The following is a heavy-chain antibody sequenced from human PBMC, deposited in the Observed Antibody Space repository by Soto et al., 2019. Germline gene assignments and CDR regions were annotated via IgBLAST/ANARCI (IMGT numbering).Heavy chain of an antibody. J-gene: IGHJ4*02. CDR3: ARDTGAN. D-gene: IGHD1-26*01. V-gene: IGHV4-59*01. Sequence: TSETLSLTCTVSGGSISSYYWSWIRQPPGKGLEWIGYIYYSGSTNYNPSHKSRVTKSVDTSKNQFSLKLSTVTAADTAVYYCARDTGANWGQGTLVTVSS. CDR2: IYYSGST. CDR1: GGSISSYY.